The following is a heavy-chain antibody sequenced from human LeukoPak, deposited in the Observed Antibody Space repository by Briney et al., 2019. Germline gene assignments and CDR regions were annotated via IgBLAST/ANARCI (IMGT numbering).Heavy chain of an antibody. V-gene: IGHV3-7*01. CDR3: ARDAAGYDP. J-gene: IGHJ5*02. CDR2: IKEDGTKE. D-gene: IGHD6-13*01. Sequence: PGGSLRLSCAASGFTFNTFWMSWVRQTLGKGLEWVANIKEDGTKEYYVDSVKGRFTISRDNAENSLYLQMNSLRAEDTAVYYCARDAAGYDPWGQGTLVTVSS. CDR1: GFTFNTFW.